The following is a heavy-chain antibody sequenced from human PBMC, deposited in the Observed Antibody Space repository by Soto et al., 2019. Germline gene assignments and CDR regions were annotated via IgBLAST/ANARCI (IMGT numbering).Heavy chain of an antibody. CDR3: AREWASRTGCDGCYLDP. V-gene: IGHV3-21*01. CDR1: GFTFSTYT. CDR2: ISSSGTTI. J-gene: IGHJ5*02. Sequence: EVQLVESGGGLVKPGGSLRLSCAASGFTFSTYTMSWVRQAPGKGLEWVSSISSSGTTIYYADSVKGRVTISRDNAKNSLYLQMNSLRAEDTAVYYCAREWASRTGCDGCYLDPWGQGTLVTVSS. D-gene: IGHD2-2*01.